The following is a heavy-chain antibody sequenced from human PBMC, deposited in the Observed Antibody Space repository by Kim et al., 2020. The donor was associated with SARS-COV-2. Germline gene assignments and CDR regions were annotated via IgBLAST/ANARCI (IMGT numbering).Heavy chain of an antibody. CDR3: ARSLWDDSSGYYY. J-gene: IGHJ4*02. CDR2: IYYSGST. D-gene: IGHD3-22*01. CDR1: GGSISSGGYY. V-gene: IGHV4-31*03. Sequence: SETLSLTCTVSGGSISSGGYYWSWIRQHPGKGLEWIGYIYYSGSTYYNPSLKSRVTISVDTSKNQLSLKLSSVTAADTAVYYCARSLWDDSSGYYYWGQGTLVTVSS.